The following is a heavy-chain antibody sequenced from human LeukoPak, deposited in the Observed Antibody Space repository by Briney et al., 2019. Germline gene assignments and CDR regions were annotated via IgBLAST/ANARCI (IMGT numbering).Heavy chain of an antibody. V-gene: IGHV4-4*07. CDR3: ARNFRFSPPGAMDV. D-gene: IGHD3-10*01. CDR2: IYTSGST. Sequence: SETLSLTCTVSGGSISSYYWSWIRQPAGKGLEWIGRIYTSGSTNYNPSLKSRVTMSVDTSKNQFSLKLSSVTAADTAVYYCARNFRFSPPGAMDVWGKGTTVTVSS. J-gene: IGHJ6*03. CDR1: GGSISSYY.